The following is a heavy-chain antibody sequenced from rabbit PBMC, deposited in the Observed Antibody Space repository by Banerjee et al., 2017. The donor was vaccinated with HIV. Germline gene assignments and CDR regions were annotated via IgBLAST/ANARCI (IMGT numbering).Heavy chain of an antibody. CDR3: ARNVPAYVSYGYTGYFNL. V-gene: IGHV1S45*01. J-gene: IGHJ4*01. CDR2: IYTGDGST. D-gene: IGHD6-1*01. CDR1: GFSFSGTYW. Sequence: QEHLVESGGGLVQPEGSLTLTCTASGFSFSGTYWPCWVRQAPGKGLEWIGCIYTGDGSTHYASWAKGRFTISETSSTTVTLQMTSLTSADTATYFCARNVPAYVSYGYTGYFNLWGPGTLVTVS.